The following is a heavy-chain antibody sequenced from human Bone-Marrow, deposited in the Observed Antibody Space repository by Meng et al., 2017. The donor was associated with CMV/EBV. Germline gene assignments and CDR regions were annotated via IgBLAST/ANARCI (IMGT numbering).Heavy chain of an antibody. CDR2: ISWNSGSI. CDR3: ARPSDYGDYYPYMDV. Sequence: GGSLRLSCAASGFTFDDYAMHWVRQAPGKGLEWVSGISWNSGSIGYADSVKGRFTVSRDNSKNTLYLQMNSLRAEDTAVYYCARPSDYGDYYPYMDVWGQGTTVTVSS. D-gene: IGHD4-17*01. V-gene: IGHV3-9*01. CDR1: GFTFDDYA. J-gene: IGHJ6*02.